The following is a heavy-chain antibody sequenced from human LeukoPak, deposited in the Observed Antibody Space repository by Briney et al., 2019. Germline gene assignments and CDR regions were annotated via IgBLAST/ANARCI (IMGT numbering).Heavy chain of an antibody. D-gene: IGHD2-15*01. CDR1: GYTFTSYG. V-gene: IGHV1-18*01. CDR3: ASRTLTYYYGMDV. CDR2: ISAYNGNT. Sequence: GASVTVSCKASGYTFTSYGISWVRQAPGQGLEWMGWISAYNGNTNYAQKLQGRVTMTTDTSTSTAYMDLRSLRSDDTAVYYCASRTLTYYYGMDVWGQGTTVTVSS. J-gene: IGHJ6*02.